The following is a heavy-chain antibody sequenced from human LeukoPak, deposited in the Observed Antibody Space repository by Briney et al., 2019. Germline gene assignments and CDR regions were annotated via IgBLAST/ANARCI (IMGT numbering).Heavy chain of an antibody. CDR1: GGSIRSYY. V-gene: IGHV4-59*01. CDR2: IYYSGST. D-gene: IGHD4-17*01. CDR3: ARTGSTVTMLYPFDH. Sequence: SEALFLTCTVSGGSIRSYYWSWIRQPPGKGLKWIGYIYYSGSTNYNPSLKSRVSISVDTSKNQFSLKLSSVTAADTAVYYCARTGSTVTMLYPFDHWGQGTLVTVSS. J-gene: IGHJ4*02.